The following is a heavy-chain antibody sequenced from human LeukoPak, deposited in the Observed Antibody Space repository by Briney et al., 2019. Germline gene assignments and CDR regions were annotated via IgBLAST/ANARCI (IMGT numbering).Heavy chain of an antibody. J-gene: IGHJ5*02. Sequence: PSETLSLTCTVSGDSLSSYYWSWIRQPPEKGLEWIGNIYYSGNTHYNPSLKSRVHISLDTSKNQFSLKLTSVTAADTAMYYCARHTTSWPYSWFDPWGQGTLVTVS. CDR2: IYYSGNT. D-gene: IGHD2-2*01. CDR1: GDSLSSYY. V-gene: IGHV4-59*01. CDR3: ARHTTSWPYSWFDP.